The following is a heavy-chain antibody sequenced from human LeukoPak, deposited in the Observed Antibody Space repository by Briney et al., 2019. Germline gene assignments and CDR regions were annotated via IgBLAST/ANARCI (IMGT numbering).Heavy chain of an antibody. D-gene: IGHD6-6*01. CDR1: DGSINSYY. J-gene: IGHJ4*02. Sequence: PSETLSLTCSVSDGSINSYYWDWIRRPPGKGLGWIGYIYYNGNTNYSPSLKSRVTISVDTSKNQFSLKLSSVTAADTAVYYCARDGRLAYWGQGTLVTVSS. CDR2: IYYNGNT. V-gene: IGHV4-59*01. CDR3: ARDGRLAY.